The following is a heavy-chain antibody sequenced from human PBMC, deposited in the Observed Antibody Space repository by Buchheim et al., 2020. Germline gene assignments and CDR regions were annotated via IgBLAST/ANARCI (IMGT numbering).Heavy chain of an antibody. Sequence: QVQLVQSGAEVKKPGASMKVSCKTSGYTFTGYFIHWVRQAPGQGLEWIGLVNPNSGGADYAQMFQGRVTMPRDTSISTAYMELSRLRSDDTAVYYCARVSAVAGFDCWGQGTL. V-gene: IGHV1-2*02. CDR3: ARVSAVAGFDC. CDR2: VNPNSGGA. J-gene: IGHJ4*02. CDR1: GYTFTGYF. D-gene: IGHD6-19*01.